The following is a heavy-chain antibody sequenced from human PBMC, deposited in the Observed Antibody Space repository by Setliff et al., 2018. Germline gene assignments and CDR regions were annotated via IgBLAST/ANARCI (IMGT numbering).Heavy chain of an antibody. Sequence: SVKVSCKASGGTLSGYAFSWVRQAPGQGLVWVGGITPIFETAHYAQKFQDRVTITADKSTSTVYMELDSLISEDTAVYLCARDSVTLGQLERRGGFRYYDMDVWGQGTTVTVSS. CDR2: ITPIFETA. CDR1: GGTLSGYA. CDR3: ARDSVTLGQLERRGGFRYYDMDV. D-gene: IGHD1-1*01. V-gene: IGHV1-69*06. J-gene: IGHJ6*02.